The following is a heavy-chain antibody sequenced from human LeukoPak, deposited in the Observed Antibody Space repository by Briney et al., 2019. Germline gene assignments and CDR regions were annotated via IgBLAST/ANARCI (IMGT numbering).Heavy chain of an antibody. CDR1: GYTFTGYY. V-gene: IGHV1-2*02. D-gene: IGHD3-22*01. CDR3: ARLASLYDSSGYYWGDY. J-gene: IGHJ4*02. Sequence: ASVKVSCKASGYTFTGYYMHWVRQAPGQGLGWMGWINPNSGGTNYAQKFQGRVTITRDTSISTAYMELSRLRSDDTAVYYCARLASLYDSSGYYWGDYWGQGTLVTVSS. CDR2: INPNSGGT.